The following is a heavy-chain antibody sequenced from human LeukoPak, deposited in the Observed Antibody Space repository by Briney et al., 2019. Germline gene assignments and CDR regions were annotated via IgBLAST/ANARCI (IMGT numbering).Heavy chain of an antibody. CDR3: VRGLYCSGGSCRFDY. CDR1: GGSFSDYY. CDR2: INHSGST. Sequence: SETLSFTCAVYGGSFSDYYWSWIRQPPGKGLEWIGEINHSGSTNYNPSLKSRVTISVDTSKNQFSLKLSSVTAADTAVYYCVRGLYCSGGSCRFDYWGQGTLVTVSS. J-gene: IGHJ4*02. D-gene: IGHD2-15*01. V-gene: IGHV4-34*01.